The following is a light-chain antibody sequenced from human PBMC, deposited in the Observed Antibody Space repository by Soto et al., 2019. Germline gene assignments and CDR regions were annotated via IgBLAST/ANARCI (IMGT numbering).Light chain of an antibody. CDR2: GAS. CDR3: QQYGSSRGT. CDR1: QSVSSSY. J-gene: IGKJ2*01. Sequence: EIVLTQSPGTLSLYPGERATLSCRASQSVSSSYLAWYQQKPGQAPRLLIYGASSRATGIPDRFSGSESGTDFTLTISRLEPEDFAVYYCQQYGSSRGTFWQGTKLEIK. V-gene: IGKV3-20*01.